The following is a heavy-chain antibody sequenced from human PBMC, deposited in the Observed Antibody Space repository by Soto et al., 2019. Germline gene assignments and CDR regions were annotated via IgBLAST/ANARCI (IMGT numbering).Heavy chain of an antibody. CDR2: INHSGST. V-gene: IGHV4-34*02. D-gene: IGHD2-15*01. CDR1: GGSFSDYY. Sequence: QVQLQQWGAGLLKPSETLSLTCAVCGGSFSDYYWSWIRQPPGKGLEWIGEINHSGSTIYNPSLKSRDTMSVDTSKIQFSLNLTSVTAADTAVYYCARGGCSGGSCYRSGFSDWGQGTLVTVSS. J-gene: IGHJ4*02. CDR3: ARGGCSGGSCYRSGFSD.